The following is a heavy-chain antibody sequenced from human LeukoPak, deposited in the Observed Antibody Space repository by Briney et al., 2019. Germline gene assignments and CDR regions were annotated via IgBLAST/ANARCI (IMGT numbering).Heavy chain of an antibody. Sequence: GGSLRLSCTVSGFTVSSNYWSWVRQAPGKGLEWVSFIYSGGKTQSSDSVKGRFTIPRDHSKNTPYPQISSPRAEGKGIYLRARRAGEYSHPYDYWGQGTLVTVSS. CDR2: IYSGGKT. CDR1: GFTVSSNY. D-gene: IGHD2-15*01. V-gene: IGHV3-53*01. J-gene: IGHJ4*02. CDR3: ARRAGEYSHPYDY.